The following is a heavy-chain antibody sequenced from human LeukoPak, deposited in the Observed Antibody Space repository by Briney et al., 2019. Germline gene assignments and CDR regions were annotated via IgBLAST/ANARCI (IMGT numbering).Heavy chain of an antibody. CDR2: IYHSGST. J-gene: IGHJ6*03. CDR3: ARDREWLAYYYMDV. CDR1: GDSISSSSSY. Sequence: PSETLSLTCTVSGDSISSSSSYWGWIRQPPGKGLEWIGEIYHSGSTNYNPSLKSRVTISVDKSKNQFSLKLSSVTAADTAVYYCARDREWLAYYYMDVWGKGTTVTVSS. V-gene: IGHV4-39*07. D-gene: IGHD6-19*01.